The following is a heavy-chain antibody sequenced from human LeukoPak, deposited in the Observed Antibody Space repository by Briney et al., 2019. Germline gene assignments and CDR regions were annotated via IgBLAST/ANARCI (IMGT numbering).Heavy chain of an antibody. V-gene: IGHV4-61*01. D-gene: IGHD1-26*01. Sequence: SETLSLTCTVSGGSVNTGSYYWSRIRQPPGKGLEWIGYIYYSGSTNYNPSLKSRGTISIDTSENQFSLKLSSVTAADAAVYYCARVLRVGASIDYWGQGALVTVSS. CDR2: IYYSGST. CDR3: ARVLRVGASIDY. J-gene: IGHJ4*02. CDR1: GGSVNTGSYY.